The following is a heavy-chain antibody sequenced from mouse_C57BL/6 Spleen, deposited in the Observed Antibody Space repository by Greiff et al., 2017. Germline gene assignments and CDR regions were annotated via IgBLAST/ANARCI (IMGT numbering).Heavy chain of an antibody. V-gene: IGHV1-61*01. J-gene: IGHJ2*01. Sequence: QVQLQQSGAELVRPGSSVTLSCKASGYTFTSYWMDWVKQRPGQGLEWIGNIYPSDSETHYNQKFKDKATLTVDKSSSTAYMQLSSLTSDDSAVYYCARLFITTVVAEFDDWGQGTTLTVSS. D-gene: IGHD1-1*01. CDR1: GYTFTSYW. CDR3: ARLFITTVVAEFDD. CDR2: IYPSDSET.